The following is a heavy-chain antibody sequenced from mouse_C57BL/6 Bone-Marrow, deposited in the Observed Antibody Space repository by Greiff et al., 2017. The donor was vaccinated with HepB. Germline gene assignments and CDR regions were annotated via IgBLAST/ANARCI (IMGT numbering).Heavy chain of an antibody. J-gene: IGHJ4*01. CDR1: GYSFTDYN. V-gene: IGHV1-39*01. CDR2: INPNYGTT. CDR3: ADGSSPFAMDY. Sequence: VHVKQSGPELVKPGASVKISCKASGYSFTDYNMNWVKQSNGKSLEWIGVINPNYGTTSYNQKFKGKATLTVDQSSSTAYMQLNSLTSEDSAVYYCADGSSPFAMDYWGQGTSVTVSS. D-gene: IGHD1-1*01.